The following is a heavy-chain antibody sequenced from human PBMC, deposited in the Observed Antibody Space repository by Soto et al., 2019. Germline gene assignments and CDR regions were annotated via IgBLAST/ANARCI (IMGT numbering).Heavy chain of an antibody. D-gene: IGHD6-13*01. CDR3: AARHLNKQLLFRRANWFDP. CDR1: GGSFNDYY. Sequence: QVHLQQWGAGLLKPSETLSLTCAVYGGSFNDYYWSWIRQPPGKGLEWIGEINHSETTNYNPSLKCRMIVSVDTSKNQVSLKLSSVTAADTAVYFCAARHLNKQLLFRRANWFDPWGQGRLVTVSS. V-gene: IGHV4-34*01. CDR2: INHSETT. J-gene: IGHJ5*02.